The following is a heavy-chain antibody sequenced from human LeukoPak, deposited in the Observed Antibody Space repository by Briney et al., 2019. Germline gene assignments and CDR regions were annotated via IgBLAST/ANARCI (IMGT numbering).Heavy chain of an antibody. CDR1: GDSISSDDYY. J-gene: IGHJ6*03. CDR2: IYYSGST. V-gene: IGHV4-61*08. Sequence: SETLSLTCTVSGDSISSDDYYWSWIRQPPGKGLEWIGYIYYSGSTNYNPSLKSRVTISVDTSKNQFSLKLSSVTAADTAVYYCARHGIAASYYYYCMDVWGKGTTVTVSS. CDR3: ARHGIAASYYYYCMDV. D-gene: IGHD6-13*01.